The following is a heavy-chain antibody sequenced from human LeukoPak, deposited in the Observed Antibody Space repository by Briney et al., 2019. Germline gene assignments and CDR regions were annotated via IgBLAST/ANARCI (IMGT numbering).Heavy chain of an antibody. CDR3: ARAYDSSGYTAGGFDY. D-gene: IGHD3-22*01. J-gene: IGHJ4*02. V-gene: IGHV4-39*01. Sequence: SETLSLTCTVSGGSISSSGYYWGWIRQPPGKGLEWIGSIYYSGSTYYNPSLKSRVTISVDTSKNQFSLKLSSVTAADTAVYYCARAYDSSGYTAGGFDYWGQGTLVTVPS. CDR2: IYYSGST. CDR1: GGSISSSGYY.